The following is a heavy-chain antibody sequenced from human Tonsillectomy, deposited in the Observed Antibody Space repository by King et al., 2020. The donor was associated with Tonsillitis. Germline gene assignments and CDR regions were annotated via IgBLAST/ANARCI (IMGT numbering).Heavy chain of an antibody. D-gene: IGHD1-20*01. CDR3: ARSITGSMGGLDS. CDR1: GFTFTDYG. J-gene: IGHJ4*02. V-gene: IGHV3-33*01. Sequence: VQLVESGGGVVQPGRSLRLSCEASGFTFTDYGMHWVRQAPGKGLEWVAVIWSDGRNLYYADSVKGRFTISRDNSKNAVYLEMNSLRAEDTAVYYCARSITGSMGGLDSWGQGTLVSVSS. CDR2: IWSDGRNL.